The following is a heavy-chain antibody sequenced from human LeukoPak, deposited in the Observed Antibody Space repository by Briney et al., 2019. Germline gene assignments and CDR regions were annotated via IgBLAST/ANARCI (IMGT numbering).Heavy chain of an antibody. CDR1: GFTFSDYA. J-gene: IGHJ4*02. D-gene: IGHD2-21*02. Sequence: GGSLRLSCAPSGFTFSDYAFHWVRQAPGKGLEWVSAISGRGENTYYADSVKGRFTISRDNSRNTLYLLMNSLRGDDTALYFRAREDGSYCSSGCYYSFDYWGQGALVTVSS. V-gene: IGHV3-23*01. CDR3: AREDGSYCSSGCYYSFDY. CDR2: ISGRGENT.